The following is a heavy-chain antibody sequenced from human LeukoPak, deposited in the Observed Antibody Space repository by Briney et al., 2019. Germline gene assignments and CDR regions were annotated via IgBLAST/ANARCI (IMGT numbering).Heavy chain of an antibody. V-gene: IGHV3-23*01. D-gene: IGHD2-2*01. CDR1: GFTLSSYA. CDR3: AKDCAGFQLLCLENYYYGMDV. J-gene: IGHJ6*02. Sequence: GGSLRLSCAASGFTLSSYAMSWVRQTPGKGLEWVPAISGSGGSTYYADSVKGRFAISRDNTKNTLYLQMNSLRAEDTAVYYCAKDCAGFQLLCLENYYYGMDVWGQGTTVTVSS. CDR2: ISGSGGST.